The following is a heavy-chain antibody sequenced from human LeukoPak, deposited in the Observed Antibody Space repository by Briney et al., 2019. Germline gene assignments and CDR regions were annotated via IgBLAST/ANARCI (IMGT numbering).Heavy chain of an antibody. J-gene: IGHJ4*02. D-gene: IGHD3-10*01. CDR1: GFTFSSYW. CDR2: INSDGSST. Sequence: PGGSLRLSCAASGFTFSSYWMHWVRQAPGKGLVWVSRINSDGSSTKNADSVKGRFTISRDNAKNTLYLQMNSLRAEDTAVYYCARVYGSGSYYQLSGFDYWGQGTLVTVSS. V-gene: IGHV3-74*01. CDR3: ARVYGSGSYYQLSGFDY.